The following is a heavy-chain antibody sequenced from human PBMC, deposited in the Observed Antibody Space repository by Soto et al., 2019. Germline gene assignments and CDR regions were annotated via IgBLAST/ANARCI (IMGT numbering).Heavy chain of an antibody. V-gene: IGHV4-61*01. CDR3: ARERYSGDYFFDY. D-gene: IGHD4-17*01. CDR1: GGSISSSSYY. Sequence: PSETLSLTCTVSGGSISSSSYYWSWIRQPPGKGLEWIGYIYYRGSTNYNPSLKSRVTISLDTSKNQFSLKLSSVTAADTAVYYCARERYSGDYFFDYWGQGALVTVSS. J-gene: IGHJ4*02. CDR2: IYYRGST.